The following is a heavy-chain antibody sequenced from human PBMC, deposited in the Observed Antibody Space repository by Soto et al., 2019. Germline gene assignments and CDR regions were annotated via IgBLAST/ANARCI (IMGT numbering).Heavy chain of an antibody. D-gene: IGHD3-3*01. V-gene: IGHV4-39*01. Sequence: SETLSLTCTVSGGSISSSSYYWGWIRQPPGKGLEWIGSIYYSGSTYYNPSLKSRVTISVDTSKNQFSLKLSSVTAADTAVYYCARTDYDFWSGHVQIDPWGQGTLVTVSS. CDR2: IYYSGST. CDR1: GGSISSSSYY. CDR3: ARTDYDFWSGHVQIDP. J-gene: IGHJ5*02.